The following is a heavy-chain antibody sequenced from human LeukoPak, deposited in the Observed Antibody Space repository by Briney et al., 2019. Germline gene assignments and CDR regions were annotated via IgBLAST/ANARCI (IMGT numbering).Heavy chain of an antibody. Sequence: GGSLRLSCATSGFTFSNYWMSWVRQAPGKGLEWVANIKQDGSEKYYGDSVKGRFTISRDNAKNTVYLQMNSLRAEDTAVYYCVRDWGYDSSGYWQKYFDTWGQGTLVTVSS. CDR1: GFTFSNYW. D-gene: IGHD3-22*01. J-gene: IGHJ4*02. CDR2: IKQDGSEK. CDR3: VRDWGYDSSGYWQKYFDT. V-gene: IGHV3-7*01.